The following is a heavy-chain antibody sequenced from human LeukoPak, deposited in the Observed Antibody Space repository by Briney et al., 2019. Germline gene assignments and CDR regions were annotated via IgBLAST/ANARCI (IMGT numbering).Heavy chain of an antibody. CDR3: ARLRVASHSFDS. CDR1: GFTFNDYG. CDR2: INWNGGST. V-gene: IGHV3-20*04. J-gene: IGHJ4*02. Sequence: GGSLRLSCAASGFTFNDYGMSWVRQAPGKGLEWVSGINWNGGSTGYADSVKGRFTISRDNTKNIMFLQMNSLRSDDTALYYCARLRVASHSFDSWGQGTLVSVSS.